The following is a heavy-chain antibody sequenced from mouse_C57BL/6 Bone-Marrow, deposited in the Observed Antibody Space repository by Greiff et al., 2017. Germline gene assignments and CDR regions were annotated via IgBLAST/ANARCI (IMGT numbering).Heavy chain of an antibody. CDR1: GFNIKDYY. CDR2: IDPEDGET. CDR3: ASYDYDSYYAMDY. D-gene: IGHD2-4*01. V-gene: IGHV14-2*01. Sequence: VQLQQSGAELVKPGASVKLSCTASGFNIKDYYMHWVKQRTEQGLEWIGRIDPEDGETKYAPKFTGKATITADTSSNTAYLQLSSLTSEDTAVYYCASYDYDSYYAMDYWGQGTSVTVSS. J-gene: IGHJ4*01.